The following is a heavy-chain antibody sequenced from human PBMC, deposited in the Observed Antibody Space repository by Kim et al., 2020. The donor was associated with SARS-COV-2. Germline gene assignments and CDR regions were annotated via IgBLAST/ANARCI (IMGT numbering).Heavy chain of an antibody. CDR3: ASTSEEYYDFWSGYQGGFFDH. J-gene: IGHJ4*02. D-gene: IGHD3-3*01. CDR1: GFSFSSYG. CDR2: ISYDGSNK. Sequence: GGSLRLSCAASGFSFSSYGMHWVRQAPGKGLEWVAVISYDGSNKYYVDSVKGRFTISRDNSKNTLYLQMNSLRAEDTAVYYCASTSEEYYDFWSGYQGGFFDHWGQGTLVTVSS. V-gene: IGHV3-30*03.